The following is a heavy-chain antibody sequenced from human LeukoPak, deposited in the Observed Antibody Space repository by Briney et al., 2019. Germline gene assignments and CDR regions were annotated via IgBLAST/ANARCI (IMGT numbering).Heavy chain of an antibody. V-gene: IGHV4-4*07. J-gene: IGHJ4*02. CDR1: GGSISSYY. D-gene: IGHD2-2*01. CDR2: IYTSGST. CDR3: AKAGAGGLLVVPAAKGADY. Sequence: PSETLSLTCTVSGGSISSYYWSWIRQPAGKGLEWIGRIYTSGSTNYNPSLKSRVTMSVDTSKNQFSLKLSSVTAADTAVYYCAKAGAGGLLVVPAAKGADYWGQGTLVTVSS.